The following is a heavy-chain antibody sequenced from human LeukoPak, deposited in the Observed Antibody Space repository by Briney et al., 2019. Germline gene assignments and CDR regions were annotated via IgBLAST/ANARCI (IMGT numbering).Heavy chain of an antibody. CDR3: ARTSSVTPTPSFDS. J-gene: IGHJ4*02. Sequence: GGSLRLSCAASGFTFSSYSMSWVRQAPGKGLEWVSSISSSGSFIYYADSVKGRFTISRDNAENSLYLQMSSLRAEDTAIYYCARTSSVTPTPSFDSWGQGTLVTVSP. D-gene: IGHD4-17*01. V-gene: IGHV3-21*01. CDR1: GFTFSSYS. CDR2: ISSSGSFI.